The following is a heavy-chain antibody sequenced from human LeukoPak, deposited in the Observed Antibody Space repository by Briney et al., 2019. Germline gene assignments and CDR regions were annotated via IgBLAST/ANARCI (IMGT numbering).Heavy chain of an antibody. CDR2: MNPNSGNT. V-gene: IGHV1-8*01. CDR1: GYSFTSYE. J-gene: IGHJ4*02. CDR3: ARRYSSGWYPLGY. D-gene: IGHD6-19*01. Sequence: ASVKVSCKASGYSFTSYEINWVRQATGQGLEWMGWMNPNSGNTGYAQKFQGRVTMTRNTSISTAYMELSSLRSEDTAVYFCARRYSSGWYPLGYWGQGTLVTASS.